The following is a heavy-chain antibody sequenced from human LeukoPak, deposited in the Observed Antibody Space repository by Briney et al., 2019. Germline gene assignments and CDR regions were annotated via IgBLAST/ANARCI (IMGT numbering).Heavy chain of an antibody. V-gene: IGHV3-33*06. CDR1: GFSFSKYG. J-gene: IGHJ4*02. D-gene: IGHD3-22*01. CDR2: IWYDGSNK. Sequence: GGSLRLSCAASGFSFSKYGMHWVRQAPGKGLEWVAVIWYDGSNKYYADSVKGRFTISRDNSKNTLYLQMNSLRAEDTAVYYCAKDFSLNYYDTSGYSDYCGEGTLVTVSS. CDR3: AKDFSLNYYDTSGYSDY.